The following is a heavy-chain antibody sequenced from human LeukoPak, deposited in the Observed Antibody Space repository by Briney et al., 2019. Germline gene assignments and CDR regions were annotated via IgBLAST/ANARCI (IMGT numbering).Heavy chain of an antibody. Sequence: SETLSLTCTVSGDSISRSTYYWAWIRQSPGKGLEWIGSVYYGWSPYFNPSLESRATTSVDTSKNHFSLKMSSVTAADTAVYYCARSSGTGTFSYWGQGTLVTVSS. CDR2: VYYGWSP. J-gene: IGHJ4*02. V-gene: IGHV4-39*02. CDR1: GDSISRSTYY. CDR3: ARSSGTGTFSY. D-gene: IGHD6-25*01.